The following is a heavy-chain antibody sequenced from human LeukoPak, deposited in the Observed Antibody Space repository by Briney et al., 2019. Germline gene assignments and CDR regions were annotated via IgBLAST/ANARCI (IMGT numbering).Heavy chain of an antibody. J-gene: IGHJ4*02. CDR1: GHTFSSYD. D-gene: IGHD3-10*01. CDR3: AKDPSGSYDY. CDR2: ISGSCGST. Sequence: GGSLSLSCAASGHTFSSYDMRGVRRAPGKALEGGSAISGSCGSTYYADSVRGRFTISRDNYKNTLYLQMNSLRAEDTAVYYCAKDPSGSYDYWGQGTLVSVSS. V-gene: IGHV3-23*01.